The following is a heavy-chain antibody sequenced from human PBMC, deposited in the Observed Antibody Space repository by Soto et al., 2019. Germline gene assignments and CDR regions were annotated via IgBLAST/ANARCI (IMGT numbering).Heavy chain of an antibody. CDR3: ARGLIWGDSDYDY. CDR1: GFTFSNYR. D-gene: IGHD5-12*01. CDR2: IKEDGGGE. V-gene: IGHV3-7*05. J-gene: IGHJ4*02. Sequence: GGSLRLSCAASGFTFSNYRMSWVRQALGKGLEWVANIKEDGGGEFYVDSVKGRFTISRDNAKNSLYLQMNSLRVEDTAVYYCARGLIWGDSDYDYWGQGTLVTVSS.